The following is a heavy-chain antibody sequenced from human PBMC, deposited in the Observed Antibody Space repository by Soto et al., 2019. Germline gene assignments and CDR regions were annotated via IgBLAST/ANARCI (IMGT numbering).Heavy chain of an antibody. CDR3: ARDRTVVATSYYYGMDV. Sequence: GGSLRLSCTSSGFNFSSYAMHWVRQAPGKGLEWVAVISYDGSNKYYADSVKGRFTISGDNSKNTLYLQMNSLRAEDTAVYYCARDRTVVATSYYYGMDVWGQGTTVTVSS. J-gene: IGHJ6*02. CDR1: GFNFSSYA. CDR2: ISYDGSNK. D-gene: IGHD2-21*01. V-gene: IGHV3-30-3*01.